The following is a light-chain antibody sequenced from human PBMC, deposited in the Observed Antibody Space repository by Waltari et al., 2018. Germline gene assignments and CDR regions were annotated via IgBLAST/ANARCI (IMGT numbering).Light chain of an antibody. CDR2: AAS. V-gene: IGKV1-9*01. Sequence: IQLTQSPSSLSASVGDRVTITCRASQGISSYLAWYQQKPGKVPKLLIYAASTLQSGVPSRFSGSGSGTDFTLTISSLQPEDFATYYCQQLNSYPYTFGQGTKLEIK. CDR3: QQLNSYPYT. CDR1: QGISSY. J-gene: IGKJ2*01.